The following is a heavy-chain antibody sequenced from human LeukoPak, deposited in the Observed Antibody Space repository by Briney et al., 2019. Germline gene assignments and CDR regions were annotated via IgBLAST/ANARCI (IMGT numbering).Heavy chain of an antibody. CDR2: ISSSSSYI. Sequence: GGSLRLSCAASGFTFSSYGMHWVRQAPGKGLEWVSSISSSSSYIYYADSVKGRFTISRDNAKNSLYLQMNSLRAEDTAVYYCATDTGIASPSPLTGGYWGQGTLVTVSS. CDR1: GFTFSSYG. V-gene: IGHV3-21*01. J-gene: IGHJ4*02. D-gene: IGHD2-8*02. CDR3: ATDTGIASPSPLTGGY.